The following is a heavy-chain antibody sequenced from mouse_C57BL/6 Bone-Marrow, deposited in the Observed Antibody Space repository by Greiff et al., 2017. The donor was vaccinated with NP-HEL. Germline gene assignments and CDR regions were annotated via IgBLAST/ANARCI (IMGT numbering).Heavy chain of an antibody. CDR2: SRNKANDYTT. CDR1: GFTFSDFY. J-gene: IGHJ3*01. Sequence: EVKLVESGGGLVQSGRSLRLSCATSGFTFSDFYMEWVRQAPGKGLEWIAASRNKANDYTTEYSASVKGRFIVSRDTSQSILYLQMNALRAEDTAIYYWARDAQGPFAYWGQGTLVTVSA. CDR3: ARDAQGPFAY. V-gene: IGHV7-1*01.